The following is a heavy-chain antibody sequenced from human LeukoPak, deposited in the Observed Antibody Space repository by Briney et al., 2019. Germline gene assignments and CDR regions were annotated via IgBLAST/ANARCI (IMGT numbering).Heavy chain of an antibody. J-gene: IGHJ4*02. Sequence: SETLSLTCTVSGSSITSNYWSWIRQPPGERLEHIGYIHYSADSNNNPSLKSRVTMSMDTSKSQFSLKLSSVTAADTAVYYCAIHADGGTYPLDYWGQGTLFTVSS. D-gene: IGHD1-26*01. CDR3: AIHADGGTYPLDY. CDR2: IHYSADS. V-gene: IGHV4-59*08. CDR1: GSSITSNY.